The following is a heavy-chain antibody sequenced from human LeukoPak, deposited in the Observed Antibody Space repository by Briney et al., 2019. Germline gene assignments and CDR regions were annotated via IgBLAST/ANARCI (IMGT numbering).Heavy chain of an antibody. CDR2: IHYSGST. CDR1: DGSISSYY. CDR3: ARAGKLGYYYYYYGMDV. D-gene: IGHD1-1*01. J-gene: IGHJ6*02. V-gene: IGHV4-59*12. Sequence: SETLSLTCSISDGSISSYYWNWIRQSPGKGLEWIGHIHYSGSTHYNPSLQSRVSISVDTSKNQFSLKLSSVTAADTAVYYCARAGKLGYYYYYYGMDVWGQGTTVTVSS.